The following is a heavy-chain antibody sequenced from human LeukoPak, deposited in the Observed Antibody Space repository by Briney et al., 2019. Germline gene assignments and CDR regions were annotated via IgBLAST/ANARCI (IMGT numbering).Heavy chain of an antibody. Sequence: SVKVSCKASGGTFSSYAISWVRQAPGQGLEWMGGIIPIFGTANYAQKFRGRVTITADESTSTAYMELSSLRSEDTAVYYCARGSAARLDFDYWGQGTLVTVSS. CDR2: IIPIFGTA. D-gene: IGHD6-6*01. V-gene: IGHV1-69*13. CDR1: GGTFSSYA. CDR3: ARGSAARLDFDY. J-gene: IGHJ4*02.